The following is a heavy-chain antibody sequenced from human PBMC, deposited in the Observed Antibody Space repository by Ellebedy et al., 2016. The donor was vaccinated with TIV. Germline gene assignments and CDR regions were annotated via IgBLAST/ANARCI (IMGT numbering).Heavy chain of an antibody. V-gene: IGHV3-74*01. D-gene: IGHD5-12*01. Sequence: GESLKISCAASGFTFGSYWMHWVRQGPGKGLVCISSINDDGSTTTYVDSMKGRVTVSRDNAKNTLYLQMNSLRAEDTAVYYCARRNPGGYDPFFDLWGQGTLVTVSS. CDR1: GFTFGSYW. CDR2: INDDGSTT. CDR3: ARRNPGGYDPFFDL. J-gene: IGHJ4*02.